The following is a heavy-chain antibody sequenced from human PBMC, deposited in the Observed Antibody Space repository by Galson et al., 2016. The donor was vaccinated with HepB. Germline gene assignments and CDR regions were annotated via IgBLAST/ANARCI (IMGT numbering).Heavy chain of an antibody. D-gene: IGHD5-18*01. CDR3: SAYPPFTASSPPHYDY. CDR1: GFTFSAYW. CDR2: VKQDESEK. J-gene: IGHJ4*01. Sequence: SLRLSCAASGFTFSAYWMSWVRQPPGKGLEWVANVKQDESEKYYAVSVKGRFTISRGNAKNSLYLQMNSLRAEDTAVYYCSAYPPFTASSPPHYDYWGHGSQVTVSS. V-gene: IGHV3-7*01.